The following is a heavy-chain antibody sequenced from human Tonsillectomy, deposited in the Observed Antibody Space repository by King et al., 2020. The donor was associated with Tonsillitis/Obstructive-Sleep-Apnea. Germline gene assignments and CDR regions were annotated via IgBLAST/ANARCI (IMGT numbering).Heavy chain of an antibody. V-gene: IGHV2-5*02. CDR1: GFSLSTSGVG. J-gene: IGHJ4*02. Sequence: ITLKESGPTLVKPTQTLTLTCTFSGFSLSTSGVGVGWIRQPPGKALEGLTFIYWDVVKRFSPSLKSRLTITKATSKNQVVLTMTNMDPVDTATYYCAHSLHYTLGLWGQGTLVTVSS. D-gene: IGHD2-2*02. CDR2: IYWDVVK. CDR3: AHSLHYTLGL.